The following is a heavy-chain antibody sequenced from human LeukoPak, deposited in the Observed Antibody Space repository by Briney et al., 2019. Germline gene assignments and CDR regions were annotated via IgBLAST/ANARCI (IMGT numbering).Heavy chain of an antibody. CDR2: IIPIFGTA. J-gene: IGHJ4*02. V-gene: IGHV1-69*05. CDR1: GGTFSSYV. D-gene: IGHD6-6*01. CDR3: ALDSSSTVDY. Sequence: GASVKVSCKASGGTFSSYVISWVRQAPGQGLEWMGRIIPIFGTANYAQKFQGRVAITTDESTSTAYMELSSLRSEDTAVYYCALDSSSTVDYWGQGTLVTVSS.